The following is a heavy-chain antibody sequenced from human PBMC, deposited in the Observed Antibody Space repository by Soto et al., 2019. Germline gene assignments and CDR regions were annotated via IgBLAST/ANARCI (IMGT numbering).Heavy chain of an antibody. Sequence: ASVKVSCKASGGNFTSYAISWVRQAPGQGLEFMGGIVPLFGTTNYAHKFRGRVTVTADESTSTVYMEMSSLRSEDTAVYYCAKASGRSWYNWFDPWGQGTLVTVSS. CDR2: IVPLFGTT. J-gene: IGHJ5*02. V-gene: IGHV1-69*13. CDR1: GGNFTSYA. D-gene: IGHD6-13*01. CDR3: AKASGRSWYNWFDP.